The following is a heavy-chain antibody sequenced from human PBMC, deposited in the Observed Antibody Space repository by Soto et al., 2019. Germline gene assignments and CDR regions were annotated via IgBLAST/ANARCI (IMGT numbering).Heavy chain of an antibody. CDR3: ARGQRGYSYGPKYYFDY. CDR1: GGSMSSYY. D-gene: IGHD5-18*01. Sequence: ETLSLTCTVSGGSMSSYYWSGILQPALKGLEWIGRIYTSGSTNYNPSLKSRVTMSVDTSKNQFSLKLSSVTAADTAVYYCARGQRGYSYGPKYYFDYWGQGTLVTVSS. J-gene: IGHJ4*02. V-gene: IGHV4-4*07. CDR2: IYTSGST.